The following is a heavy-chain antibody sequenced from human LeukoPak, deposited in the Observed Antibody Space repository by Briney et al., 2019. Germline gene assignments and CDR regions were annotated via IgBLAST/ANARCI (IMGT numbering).Heavy chain of an antibody. CDR3: AKVGAVVTAYNWFDP. CDR2: ISGSGGST. D-gene: IGHD4-23*01. Sequence: GGSLRLSCTASGFTFSSYAMSWVRQAPGKGLEWVSVISGSGGSTYYADSVKGRFTISRDNSKNTLYLQMNSLRAEDTAVYYCAKVGAVVTAYNWFDPWGQGTLVTVSS. CDR1: GFTFSSYA. V-gene: IGHV3-23*01. J-gene: IGHJ5*02.